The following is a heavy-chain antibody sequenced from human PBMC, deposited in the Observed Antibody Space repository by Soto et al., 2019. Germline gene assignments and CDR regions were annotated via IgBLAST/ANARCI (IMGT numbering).Heavy chain of an antibody. CDR3: ARGVLH. V-gene: IGHV4-31*03. D-gene: IGHD3-16*01. Sequence: QVQLQESGPGLVKPSQTLSLTCSVSGGSISSGGYYWSWIRQHPGKVLEWIGSLYYSGSTCYNPSCTRRITTSVYTSRKQSSLELSSVTAADTAVYYCARGVLHWGQGTLVTVSS. J-gene: IGHJ4*02. CDR2: LYYSGST. CDR1: GGSISSGGYY.